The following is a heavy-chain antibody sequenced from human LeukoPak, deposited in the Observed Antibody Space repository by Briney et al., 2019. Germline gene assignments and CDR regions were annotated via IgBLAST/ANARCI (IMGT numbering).Heavy chain of an antibody. D-gene: IGHD2-21*01. CDR1: GGSISSSSYY. V-gene: IGHV4-39*07. CDR2: IYYSGST. CDR3: ARENGVVAQLDY. J-gene: IGHJ4*02. Sequence: PSETLSLTCTVSGGSISSSSYYWGWIRQPPGKGLEWIGSIYYSGSTYYNPSLKSRVTISVDTSKNQFSLKLSSVTAADTAVYYCARENGVVAQLDYWGQGTLVTVSS.